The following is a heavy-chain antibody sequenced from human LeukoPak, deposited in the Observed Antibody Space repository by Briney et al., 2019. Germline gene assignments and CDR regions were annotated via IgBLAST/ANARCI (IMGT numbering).Heavy chain of an antibody. Sequence: GASVKVSCKVSGYTLTELSMHWVRQAPGKGLEWMGGFDPEDGETIYAQKFQGRVTMTEDTSTDTAYMELSSLRSEDTAVYYCATSGYYSPNDTWFDPWGQGTLVNVSS. CDR1: GYTLTELS. J-gene: IGHJ5*02. CDR2: FDPEDGET. V-gene: IGHV1-24*01. CDR3: ATSGYYSPNDTWFDP. D-gene: IGHD3-10*01.